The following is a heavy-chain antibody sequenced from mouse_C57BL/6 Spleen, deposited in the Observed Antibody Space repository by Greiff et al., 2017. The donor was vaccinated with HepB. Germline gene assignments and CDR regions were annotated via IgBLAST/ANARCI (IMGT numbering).Heavy chain of an antibody. CDR1: GYTFTEYT. D-gene: IGHD3-3*01. Sequence: QVQLQQSGAELVKPGASVKLSCKASGYTFTEYTIHWVKQRSGQGLEWIGWFYPGSGSIKYNEKFKDKATLTADKSSSTVYMELSRSTSEDSAVYFCARHGRLLDFDYWGQGTTLTVSS. V-gene: IGHV1-62-2*01. CDR2: FYPGSGSI. J-gene: IGHJ2*01. CDR3: ARHGRLLDFDY.